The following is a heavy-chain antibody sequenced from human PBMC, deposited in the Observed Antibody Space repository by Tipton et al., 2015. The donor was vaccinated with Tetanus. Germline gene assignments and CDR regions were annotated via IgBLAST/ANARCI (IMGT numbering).Heavy chain of an antibody. CDR2: IYYTALT. D-gene: IGHD3-3*01. V-gene: IGHV4-31*03. Sequence: TLSLTCTVSGAPINRGGYLWAWVRQHSGKGLEWIGNIYYTALTSYTPSLSGRVTISVDTSKNQFSLSLTSVTAADTAVYYCARDPAVLRFLEWLPDWYFALWGRGTLVTVSS. J-gene: IGHJ2*01. CDR1: GAPINRGGYL. CDR3: ARDPAVLRFLEWLPDWYFAL.